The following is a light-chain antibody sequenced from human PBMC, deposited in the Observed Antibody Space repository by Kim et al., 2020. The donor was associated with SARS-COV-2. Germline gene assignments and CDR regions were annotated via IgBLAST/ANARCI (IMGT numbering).Light chain of an antibody. CDR2: DTS. J-gene: IGKJ1*01. CDR3: QQYGRSPTT. Sequence: SPGERATLSCRASQSGSRSYLAWYEQKPGKAPRLIIYDTSSRATGIPDRFSGSGSGTDFTLTISRLGPEDFAVYFCQQYGRSPTTFGQGTKVDIK. CDR1: QSGSRSY. V-gene: IGKV3-20*01.